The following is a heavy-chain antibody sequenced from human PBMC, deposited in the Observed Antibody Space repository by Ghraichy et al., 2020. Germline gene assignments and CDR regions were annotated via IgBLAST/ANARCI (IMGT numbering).Heavy chain of an antibody. V-gene: IGHV3-23*01. J-gene: IGHJ1*01. CDR3: AKDFNIEAAGRSFQY. D-gene: IGHD6-13*01. CDR2: ISGSGDRT. CDR1: GFTFGRYA. Sequence: GGSLRLSCAASGFTFGRYAMTWVRQAPGKGLEWVSGISGSGDRTWYADSVKGRFTISRDNSKNTLSVQMNSLRAEDTAVYYCAKDFNIEAAGRSFQYWGQGILVTVSS.